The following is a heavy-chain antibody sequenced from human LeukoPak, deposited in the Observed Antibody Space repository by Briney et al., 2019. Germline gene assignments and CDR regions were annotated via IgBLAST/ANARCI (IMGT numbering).Heavy chain of an antibody. CDR1: GGTFSSYA. D-gene: IGHD6-13*01. V-gene: IGHV1-69*05. Sequence: ASVKVSCKASGGTFSSYAISWVRQAPGQGLEWMGGIIPIFGTANYAQKFQGRVTMTRDTSISTAYMELSRLRSDDTAVYYCARDLYSSSWYFGYYYYGMDVWGQGTTVTVSS. CDR2: IIPIFGTA. J-gene: IGHJ6*02. CDR3: ARDLYSSSWYFGYYYYGMDV.